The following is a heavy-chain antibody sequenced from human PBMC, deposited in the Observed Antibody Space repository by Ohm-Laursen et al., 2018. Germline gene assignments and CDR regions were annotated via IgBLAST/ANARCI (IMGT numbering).Heavy chain of an antibody. D-gene: IGHD2-21*01. CDR3: AREGVIATNINQGNDAFDI. CDR1: GYTFTGYY. V-gene: IGHV1-2*02. CDR2: INPNSGGT. J-gene: IGHJ3*02. Sequence: ASVKVSCKASGYTFTGYYMHWVRQAPGQGLEWMGWINPNSGGTNYAQKFQGRVTMTRDTSISTAYMELSRLRSDDTAVYYCAREGVIATNINQGNDAFDIWGQGAMVTVSS.